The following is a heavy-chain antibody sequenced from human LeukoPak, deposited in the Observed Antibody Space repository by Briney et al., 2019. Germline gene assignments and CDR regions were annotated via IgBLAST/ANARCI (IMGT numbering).Heavy chain of an antibody. CDR3: AKDRGY. Sequence: PGGSLRFSCAASGFTLTTYAMIWVRQAPGKGLEWVSAISGSGDNTYYVDSVKGRFTISRDNSKNTLYLQMNSLRAEDTAVYYCAKDRGYWGQGTLVTVSS. CDR2: ISGSGDNT. J-gene: IGHJ4*02. CDR1: GFTLTTYA. V-gene: IGHV3-23*01.